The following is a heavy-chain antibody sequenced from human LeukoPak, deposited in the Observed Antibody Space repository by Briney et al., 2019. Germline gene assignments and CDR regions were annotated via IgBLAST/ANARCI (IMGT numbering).Heavy chain of an antibody. D-gene: IGHD4-11*01. CDR1: GFTFSSYE. CDR2: ISSSGSTI. CDR3: ARDHYSNHYFDY. J-gene: IGHJ4*02. V-gene: IGHV3-48*03. Sequence: GGSLRLSCAASGFTFSSYEMNWVRQAPGKGLEWVSYISSSGSTIYYADSVKGRFTISRDNAKNSLYLKMNSLRAEDTAVYYCARDHYSNHYFDYWGQGTLVTVSS.